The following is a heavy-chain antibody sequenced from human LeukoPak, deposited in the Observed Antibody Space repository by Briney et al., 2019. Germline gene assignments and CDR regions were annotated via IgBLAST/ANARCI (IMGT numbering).Heavy chain of an antibody. CDR3: ARGYGGYGSGSPLDY. J-gene: IGHJ4*02. V-gene: IGHV4-31*03. CDR1: GGSISSGGYY. D-gene: IGHD3-10*01. Sequence: SETLSLTCTASGGSISSGGYYWSWIRQHPGKGLEWIGYIYYSGSTYYNPSLKSRVTISVDTSKNQFSLKLSSVTAADTAVYYCARGYGGYGSGSPLDYWGQGTLVTVSS. CDR2: IYYSGST.